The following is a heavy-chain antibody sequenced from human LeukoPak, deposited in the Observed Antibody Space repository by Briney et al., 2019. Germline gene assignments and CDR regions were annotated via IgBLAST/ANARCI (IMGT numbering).Heavy chain of an antibody. V-gene: IGHV4-39*01. J-gene: IGHJ4*02. CDR3: ARADWLLYLGGVY. CDR1: GGSISSSSYY. CDR2: MHYSGST. Sequence: SETLSLTCTVSGGSISSSSYYWGWIRQPPGKGLEWIGSMHYSGSTYYNPSLKSRVTISVDTSKNQFSLKLSSVTAADTAVYYCARADWLLYLGGVYWGQGTLVTVSS. D-gene: IGHD3-9*01.